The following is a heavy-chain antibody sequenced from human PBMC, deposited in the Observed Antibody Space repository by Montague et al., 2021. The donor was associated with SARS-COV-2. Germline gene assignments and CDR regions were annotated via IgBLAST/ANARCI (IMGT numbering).Heavy chain of an antibody. D-gene: IGHD6-13*01. CDR2: INYSGST. Sequence: SETLSLTCSVSGGSITDSTYYWGCIRQPPGKGLEWIGGINYSGSTYYNPSLKSRVTISLDTAKNQFSLKMTSVTAADTAVYYCVRHWGIAAAGNWGQGTLVTVSS. V-gene: IGHV4-39*01. CDR3: VRHWGIAAAGN. J-gene: IGHJ4*02. CDR1: GGSITDSTYY.